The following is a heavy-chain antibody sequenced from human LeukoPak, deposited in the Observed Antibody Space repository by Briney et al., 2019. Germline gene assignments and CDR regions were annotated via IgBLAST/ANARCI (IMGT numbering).Heavy chain of an antibody. CDR3: ARELVRVGAGFIDY. V-gene: IGHV4-59*01. D-gene: IGHD1-26*01. Sequence: PSETLSLTCTVSGGSISSYYWSWIRQPPGKGLEWIGYIYYSGSTNYNPSLKSRVTISVDTSKNQFSLKLSSVTAADTAVYYCARELVRVGAGFIDYWGQGTLVTVPS. J-gene: IGHJ4*02. CDR2: IYYSGST. CDR1: GGSISSYY.